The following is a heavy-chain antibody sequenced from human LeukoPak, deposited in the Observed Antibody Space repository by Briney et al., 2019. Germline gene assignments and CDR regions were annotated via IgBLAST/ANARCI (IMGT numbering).Heavy chain of an antibody. V-gene: IGHV4-30-4*08. CDR2: IYYSGTT. Sequence: SETLSLTCTVSGGPISSGDYYWSWIRQHPGKGLEWIGYIYYSGTTNYNPSLKSRVTTSVDTSKKQFSLKLRSVTAADTAVYYCARSVSWGLLVRDDAFDIWGQGTMVTVSS. CDR1: GGPISSGDYY. J-gene: IGHJ3*02. CDR3: ARSVSWGLLVRDDAFDI. D-gene: IGHD2-21*01.